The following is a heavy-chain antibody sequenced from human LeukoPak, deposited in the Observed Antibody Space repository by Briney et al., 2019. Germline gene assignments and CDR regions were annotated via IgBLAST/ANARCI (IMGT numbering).Heavy chain of an antibody. CDR1: GFTFSSYG. D-gene: IGHD3-22*01. Sequence: GGSLRLSCAASGFTFSSYGMHWVRQAPCKGLEWVAVISYDGSNKYYADSVKGRFTISRDNSKNTLYLQMNSLRAEDTAVYYCAKGWDYYDSSGHDYWGQGTLVTVSS. CDR3: AKGWDYYDSSGHDY. J-gene: IGHJ4*02. V-gene: IGHV3-30*18. CDR2: ISYDGSNK.